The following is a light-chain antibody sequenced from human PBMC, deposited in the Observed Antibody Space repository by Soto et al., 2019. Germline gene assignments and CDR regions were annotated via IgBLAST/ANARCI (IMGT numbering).Light chain of an antibody. J-gene: IGLJ2*01. CDR1: SSNIGAGYD. CDR2: AND. CDR3: QSSDSSLSGNMV. Sequence: QAVVTQPPSVSGAPGQRVTISCTGSSSNIGAGYDVHWYQQLPGTAPKLLVYANDNRPSGVPDRFSGSKSGTSASLAITGLQAEDEADYYCQSSDSSLSGNMVFGGGTKVTVL. V-gene: IGLV1-40*01.